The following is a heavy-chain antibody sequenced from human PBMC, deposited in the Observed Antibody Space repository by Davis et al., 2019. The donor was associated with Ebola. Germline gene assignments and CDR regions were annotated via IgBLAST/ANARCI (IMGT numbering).Heavy chain of an antibody. V-gene: IGHV3-9*01. CDR2: ISWNSGSM. CDR3: AKDMTPAMNNYYYYGMDV. D-gene: IGHD5-18*01. Sequence: GGSLRLSCAASGFTFDDYAMHWVRQAPGKGLEWVSGISWNSGSMGYADSVKGRFTISRDNAKNSLYLQMNSLRAEDTALYYCAKDMTPAMNNYYYYGMDVWGQGTTVTVSS. J-gene: IGHJ6*02. CDR1: GFTFDDYA.